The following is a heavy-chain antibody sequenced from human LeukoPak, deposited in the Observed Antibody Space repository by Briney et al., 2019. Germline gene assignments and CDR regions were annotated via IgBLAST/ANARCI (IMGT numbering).Heavy chain of an antibody. D-gene: IGHD2-2*01. CDR1: GGTFSSYA. Sequence: ASVKVSCKASGGTFSSYAISWVRQAPGQGLEWMGGIIPIFGTANYAQKSQGRVTITADESTSTAYMELSSLRSEDTAVYYCAAVSLGYCSSTSCYPGAFDIWGQGTMVTVSS. CDR2: IIPIFGTA. V-gene: IGHV1-69*13. J-gene: IGHJ3*02. CDR3: AAVSLGYCSSTSCYPGAFDI.